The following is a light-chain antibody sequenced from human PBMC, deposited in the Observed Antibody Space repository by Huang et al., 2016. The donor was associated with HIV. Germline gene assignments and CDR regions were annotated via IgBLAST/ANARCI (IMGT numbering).Light chain of an antibody. Sequence: EIVMTQSPATLSVSPGVRATLSCSASQSVSSNLAWYQQKAGQTPRLLIYGASTRATGIPARFSCSGSATEFTLTISGLQSEDSAIYYCQQYKDWPPVTFGGGTKVEIK. CDR1: QSVSSN. CDR3: QQYKDWPPVT. J-gene: IGKJ4*01. V-gene: IGKV3-15*01. CDR2: GAS.